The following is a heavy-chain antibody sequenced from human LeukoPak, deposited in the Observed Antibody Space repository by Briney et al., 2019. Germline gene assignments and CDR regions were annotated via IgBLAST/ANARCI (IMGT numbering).Heavy chain of an antibody. Sequence: GGSLRLSCAASGFTFSSYGMHWVRQAPGKGLEWVAVISYDGSNKYYADSVKGRFTISRDNSKNTLYLQMNSLRAEDTAVYYCAKSARGGITMVRGESGGPDYWGQGTLVTVSS. V-gene: IGHV3-30*18. CDR1: GFTFSSYG. J-gene: IGHJ4*02. CDR2: ISYDGSNK. D-gene: IGHD3-10*01. CDR3: AKSARGGITMVRGESGGPDY.